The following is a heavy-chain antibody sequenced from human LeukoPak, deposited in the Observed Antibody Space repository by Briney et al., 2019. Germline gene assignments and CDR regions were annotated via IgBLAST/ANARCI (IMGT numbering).Heavy chain of an antibody. CDR2: IYYSGST. Sequence: SETLSLTCTVSGGSISSSSYYWGWIRQPPGKGLEWIGSIYYSGSTYYNPSLKSRVTISVDTSKNQFSLKLSSVTAADTAVYYCARGRGWVSGYYSTPLYFDYWGQGTLVTVSS. D-gene: IGHD3-22*01. J-gene: IGHJ4*02. CDR1: GGSISSSSYY. V-gene: IGHV4-39*01. CDR3: ARGRGWVSGYYSTPLYFDY.